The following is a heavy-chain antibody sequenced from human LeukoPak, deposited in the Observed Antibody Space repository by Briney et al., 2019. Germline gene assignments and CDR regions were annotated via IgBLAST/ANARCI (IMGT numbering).Heavy chain of an antibody. D-gene: IGHD6-25*01. CDR2: IYYSGST. J-gene: IGHJ6*02. CDR1: GGSISSSSYY. V-gene: IGHV4-39*07. Sequence: SETLSLTCTVSGGSISSSSYYWVWIRQPPGKGLEWIGSIYYSGSTYYNPSLKSRVNISVDTSKNQFSLKMSSVTAADTAVYYCARDKTAAPPYYDMDVWGQGTTVTVSS. CDR3: ARDKTAAPPYYDMDV.